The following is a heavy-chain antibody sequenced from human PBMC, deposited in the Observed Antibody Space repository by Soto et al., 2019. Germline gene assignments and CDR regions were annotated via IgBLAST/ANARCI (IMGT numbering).Heavy chain of an antibody. Sequence: QVQLQESGPGLVKPSGTLSLTCAVSSGSISTSNWWSWVRQPPGKGLEWIGQIYHSGSTNYNPSLKSRVTISVYKSKNQFSLKLNSVTAADTAVYFCARGDQEISAAGTYYYCYMDVWGKGTTVTVSS. D-gene: IGHD6-13*01. CDR1: SGSISTSNW. CDR2: IYHSGST. CDR3: ARGDQEISAAGTYYYCYMDV. V-gene: IGHV4-4*02. J-gene: IGHJ6*03.